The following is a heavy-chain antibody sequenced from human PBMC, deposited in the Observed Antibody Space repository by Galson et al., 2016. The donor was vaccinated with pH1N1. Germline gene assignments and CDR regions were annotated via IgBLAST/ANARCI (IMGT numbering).Heavy chain of an antibody. CDR1: GFSFTTTGVY. Sequence: PALVKPTQTLTLTCTFSGFSFTTTGVYVGWIRQPPGKAREWLAVIYWDGDKRYSPSLENRVTIAQVTSKNQVVLTVNNMSPGDTATYYCAHGPYSSSSVGDWGYWGQGTPVSVSS. J-gene: IGHJ4*02. CDR2: IYWDGDK. CDR3: AHGPYSSSSVGDWGY. V-gene: IGHV2-5*02. D-gene: IGHD6-6*01.